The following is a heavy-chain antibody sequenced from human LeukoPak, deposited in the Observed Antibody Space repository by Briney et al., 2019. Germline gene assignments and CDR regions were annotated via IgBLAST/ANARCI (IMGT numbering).Heavy chain of an antibody. CDR2: IYYSGST. CDR1: GGSISSYY. D-gene: IGHD4-17*01. Sequence: PSETLSLTCTVSGGSISSYYWSWIRQPPGKGLEWIGYIYYSGSTNYNPSLKSRVTISVDTSKNQFSLKLSSVTAADTAVYYCARGGRATVTTFDYWGQGTLVTVSS. J-gene: IGHJ4*02. V-gene: IGHV4-59*01. CDR3: ARGGRATVTTFDY.